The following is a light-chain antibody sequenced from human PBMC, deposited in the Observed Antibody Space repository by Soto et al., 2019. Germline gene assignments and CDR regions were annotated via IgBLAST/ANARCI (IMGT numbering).Light chain of an antibody. Sequence: DIVMTQSPDSLAVSPGERVTISCKSSQSVFFSSKNKNYLAWYQQKPGHPPKLIINWASTREYGVPDRFSGSGSGTDFSLTISSLQAEDVAVYFCQQYYNTPRTFGHGTKVEIK. J-gene: IGKJ1*01. V-gene: IGKV4-1*01. CDR2: WAS. CDR1: QSVFFSSKNKNY. CDR3: QQYYNTPRT.